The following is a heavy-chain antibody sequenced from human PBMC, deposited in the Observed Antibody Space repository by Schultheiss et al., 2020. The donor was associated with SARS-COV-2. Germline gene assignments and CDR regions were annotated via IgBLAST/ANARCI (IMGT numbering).Heavy chain of an antibody. V-gene: IGHV3-30*14. D-gene: IGHD2-15*01. J-gene: IGHJ4*02. CDR3: ARDLRILYPGGPFDY. CDR2: IWYDGSNK. Sequence: GGSLRLSCAASGFTFSSYAMHWVRQAPGKGLEWVAVIWYDGSNKYYADSVKGRFTISRDNSKNTLYLQMGSLRAEDMAVYYCARDLRILYPGGPFDYWGQGTLVTVSS. CDR1: GFTFSSYA.